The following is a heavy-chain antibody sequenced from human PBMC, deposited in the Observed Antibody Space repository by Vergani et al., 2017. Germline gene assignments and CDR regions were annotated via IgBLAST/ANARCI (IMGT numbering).Heavy chain of an antibody. D-gene: IGHD1-26*01. Sequence: QVQLVQSGAEVKKPGSSVKVSCKASGGTFSSYAISWVRQAPGQGLEWMGRIIPILGIVNYAQKFQGRVTITADKSTSTAYMELSSLRSEDTAVYYCAREGPQSGSYYYYYMDVWGKGTTVTVSS. CDR2: IIPILGIV. J-gene: IGHJ6*03. V-gene: IGHV1-69*04. CDR1: GGTFSSYA. CDR3: AREGPQSGSYYYYYMDV.